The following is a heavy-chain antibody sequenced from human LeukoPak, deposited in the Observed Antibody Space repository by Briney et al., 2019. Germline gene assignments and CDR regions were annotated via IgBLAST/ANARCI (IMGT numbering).Heavy chain of an antibody. CDR2: IDPSDSYT. J-gene: IGHJ6*02. CDR3: ARHFQYYDFWSGYYKGWFPYYYYGMDV. CDR1: GYSFTSYW. V-gene: IGHV5-10-1*01. D-gene: IGHD3-3*01. Sequence: GESLKISCKGSGYSFTSYWISWVRQMPGKGLEWVGRIDPSDSYTNYSPSFQGHVTISADKSISTAYLQWSSLKASDTAMYYCARHFQYYDFWSGYYKGWFPYYYYGMDVWGQGTTVTVSS.